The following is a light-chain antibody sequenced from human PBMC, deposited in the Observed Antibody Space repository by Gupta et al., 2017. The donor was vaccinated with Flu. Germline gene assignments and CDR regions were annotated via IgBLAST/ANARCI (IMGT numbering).Light chain of an antibody. J-gene: IGLJ3*02. V-gene: IGLV1-47*01. CDR1: SSNIGSNY. CDR3: AAWDDSLSVWV. Sequence: QSVLTQPPSASGTPGQWVTISCSGSSSNIGSNYVYWYQQLPGTAPKVLIYRNNQRPSGAPDRISGSKSGISAPLAISGLRSEDEADYYCAAWDDSLSVWVFGGGTKLTVL. CDR2: RNN.